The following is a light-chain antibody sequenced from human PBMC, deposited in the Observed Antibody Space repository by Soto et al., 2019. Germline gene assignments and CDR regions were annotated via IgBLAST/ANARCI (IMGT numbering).Light chain of an antibody. Sequence: DIQMTQSPSSLSASVGDRVTITCQASQDISNYLSWYQQKPGKAPKLLIYDASNLETGVPSRFSGSGSGTDFTFTISSLQPEDIATYYCQQPRTFGQGTKLEIK. J-gene: IGKJ2*01. V-gene: IGKV1-33*01. CDR1: QDISNY. CDR3: QQPRT. CDR2: DAS.